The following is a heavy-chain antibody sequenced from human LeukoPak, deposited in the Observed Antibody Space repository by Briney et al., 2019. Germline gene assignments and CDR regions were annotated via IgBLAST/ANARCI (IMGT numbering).Heavy chain of an antibody. Sequence: GGSLRLSCAASGFTFDDYDMHWVRQAPGKGLEWVSAISGSGGSTYYADSVKGRFTISRDNSKNTLYLQMNSLRAEDTAVYYCAKDPVVVVVAAIELAFDIWGQGTMVTVSS. CDR2: ISGSGGST. CDR1: GFTFDDYD. J-gene: IGHJ3*02. V-gene: IGHV3-23*01. CDR3: AKDPVVVVVAAIELAFDI. D-gene: IGHD2-15*01.